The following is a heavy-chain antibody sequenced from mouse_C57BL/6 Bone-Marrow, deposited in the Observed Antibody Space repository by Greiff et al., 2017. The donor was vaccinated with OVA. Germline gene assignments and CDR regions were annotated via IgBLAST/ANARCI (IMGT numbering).Heavy chain of an antibody. CDR1: GFNIKNTY. D-gene: IGHD3-3*01. J-gene: IGHJ2*01. V-gene: IGHV14-3*01. CDR3: ARGTGDYFDY. Sequence: VQLQQSVAELVRPGASVKLSCTASGFNIKNTYMYWVKQRPEQGLEWIGRIDPANGNTKYAPKVQGKATITADTSSNTAYLQLSSLTSEDTAIYYCARGTGDYFDYWGQGTTLTVSS. CDR2: IDPANGNT.